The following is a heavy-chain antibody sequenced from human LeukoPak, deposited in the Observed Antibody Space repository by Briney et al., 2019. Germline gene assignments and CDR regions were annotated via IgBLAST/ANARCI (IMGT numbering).Heavy chain of an antibody. J-gene: IGHJ4*02. CDR2: IYHSGST. CDR3: ARRPWYYYDSSGSYFDY. D-gene: IGHD3-22*01. V-gene: IGHV4-38-2*01. CDR1: GYSISSGYY. Sequence: PSETLSLTCAVSGYSISSGYYWGWIRQPPGKGLEWIGSIYHSGSTYYNPSLKSRVTISVDTSKNQFSLKLSSVTAADTAVCYCARRPWYYYDSSGSYFDYWGQGTLVTVSS.